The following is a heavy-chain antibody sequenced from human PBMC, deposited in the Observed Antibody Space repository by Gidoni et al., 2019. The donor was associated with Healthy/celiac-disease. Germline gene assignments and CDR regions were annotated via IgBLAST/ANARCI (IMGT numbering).Heavy chain of an antibody. V-gene: IGHV1-69*04. CDR2: IIPILGIA. CDR3: ANSYSSTVDY. CDR1: GGTFSSYA. J-gene: IGHJ4*02. D-gene: IGHD6-13*01. Sequence: QVQLVQSGAAVKKPGSSVKVSCKASGGTFSSYAISWVRLAPGQGLEWMGRIIPILGIANYAQKFQGRVTITADKSTSTAYMELSSLRSEDTAVYYCANSYSSTVDYWGQGTLVTVSS.